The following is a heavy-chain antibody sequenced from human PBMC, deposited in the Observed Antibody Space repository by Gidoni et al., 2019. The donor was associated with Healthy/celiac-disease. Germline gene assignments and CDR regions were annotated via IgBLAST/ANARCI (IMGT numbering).Heavy chain of an antibody. V-gene: IGHV3-73*01. CDR2: IRSKANSYAT. J-gene: IGHJ6*02. Sequence: EVQLVESGGGLVQPGGSLKLSCAASGFTFSASAMHWVRQASGKGLEWVGRIRSKANSYATAYAASVKGRFTISRDDSKNTAYLQMNSLKTEDTAVYYCTSSISYCGGDCYSAYGMDVWGQGTTVTVSS. D-gene: IGHD2-21*02. CDR3: TSSISYCGGDCYSAYGMDV. CDR1: GFTFSASA.